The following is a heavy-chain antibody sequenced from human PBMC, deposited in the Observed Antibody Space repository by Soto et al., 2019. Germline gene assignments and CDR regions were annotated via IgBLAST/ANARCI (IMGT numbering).Heavy chain of an antibody. V-gene: IGHV3-30-3*01. CDR3: ARDVRYYYDSSGYYRHYYYYGMDV. CDR2: ISYGGSNK. Sequence: GGSLRLSCAASGFTFSSYAMHWVRQAPDKGLERVAVISYGGSNKYYADSVKGRFTISRDNSKNTLYLQMNSLRAEDTAVYYCARDVRYYYDSSGYYRHYYYYGMDVWGQGTMVTVSS. D-gene: IGHD3-22*01. J-gene: IGHJ6*02. CDR1: GFTFSSYA.